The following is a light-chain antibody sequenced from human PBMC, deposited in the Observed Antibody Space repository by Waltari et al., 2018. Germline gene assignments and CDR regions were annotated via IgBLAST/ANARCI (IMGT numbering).Light chain of an antibody. J-gene: IGLJ2*01. V-gene: IGLV3-1*01. CDR1: KSGVNY. CDR2: QDS. CDR3: QAWDSSTVV. Sequence: SYELTQPPSVSVSPGQTASIPCSGAKSGVNYVCWYQQKPGQSPVLVIYQDSKRPSGIPERFSGSNSGNTATLTISGTQAMDEADYYCQAWDSSTVVFGGGTKLTVL.